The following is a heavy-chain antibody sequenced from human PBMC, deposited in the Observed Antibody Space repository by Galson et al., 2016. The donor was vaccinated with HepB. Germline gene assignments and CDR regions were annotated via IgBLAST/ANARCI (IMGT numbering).Heavy chain of an antibody. D-gene: IGHD5-24*01. Sequence: SVKVSCKASGYTFTSYGISWVRQAPGQGLEWMGWISAYNGNTNYAQKLQGRVTMTTDTSTSTAYMELRSLRSDDTAVYYCAREPLGSGFKYYYYGMDVWGTGTPVTISS. CDR2: ISAYNGNT. J-gene: IGHJ6*04. CDR3: AREPLGSGFKYYYYGMDV. CDR1: GYTFTSYG. V-gene: IGHV1-18*01.